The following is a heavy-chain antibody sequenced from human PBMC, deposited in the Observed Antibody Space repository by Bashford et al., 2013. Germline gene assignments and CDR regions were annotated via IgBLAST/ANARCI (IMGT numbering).Heavy chain of an antibody. CDR1: GYTFTSYA. V-gene: IGHV1-3*01. CDR3: ARDQVTPPSANSGIAVAGDDLNYYYYGMDV. D-gene: IGHD6-19*01. CDR2: INAGNGNT. Sequence: ASVKVSCKASGYTFTSYAMHWVRQAPGQRLEWMGWINAGNGNTKYSQKFQGRVTITRDTSASTAYMELSSLRSEDTAVYYCARDQVTPPSANSGIAVAGDDLNYYYYGMDVWGAKGPRGHRLL. J-gene: IGHJ6*01.